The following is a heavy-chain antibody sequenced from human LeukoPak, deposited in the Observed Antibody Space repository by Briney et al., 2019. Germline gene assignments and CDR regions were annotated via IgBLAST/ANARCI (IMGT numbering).Heavy chain of an antibody. CDR2: ISSSSSTI. CDR1: GFTFSSYS. Sequence: GGSLRLSCAASGFTFSSYSMNWVRQAPGKGLEWVSYISSSSSTIYYADSVKGRFTISRDNAKNSLYLQMNSLRAEDTAVYYCARGYSSGWYKFDYWGQGTLVTVSS. CDR3: ARGYSSGWYKFDY. D-gene: IGHD6-19*01. J-gene: IGHJ4*02. V-gene: IGHV3-48*01.